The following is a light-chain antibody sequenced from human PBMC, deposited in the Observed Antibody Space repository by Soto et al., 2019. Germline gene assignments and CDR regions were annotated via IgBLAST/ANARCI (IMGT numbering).Light chain of an antibody. J-gene: IGKJ4*01. CDR3: QQRRNWPLT. CDR1: QSVSSY. Sequence: EIVLTQSPVTLPLSPGERATLSCRASQSVSSYLAWYQQKPGQAPRLLIYDASNRATGIPVRFSGSGSGTDFTLTISSLEPEDFAVYYCQQRRNWPLTFGGGTKVDIK. CDR2: DAS. V-gene: IGKV3-11*01.